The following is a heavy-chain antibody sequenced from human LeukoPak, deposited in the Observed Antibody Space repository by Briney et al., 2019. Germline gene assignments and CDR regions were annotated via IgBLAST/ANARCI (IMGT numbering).Heavy chain of an antibody. V-gene: IGHV1-46*01. CDR2: INPSGGST. Sequence: ASVKVSCKASGYTFTTYYLHWVRQAPGQGLEWMGIINPSGGSTSYAQKFQGRVTMTRDMSTSTVYMELSSLRSEDTAVYYCARVAAEVVGVPGAIGFGWLRRDYYYMDVWGKGTTVIVSS. CDR3: ARVAAEVVGVPGAIGFGWLRRDYYYMDV. D-gene: IGHD2-2*02. J-gene: IGHJ6*03. CDR1: GYTFTTYY.